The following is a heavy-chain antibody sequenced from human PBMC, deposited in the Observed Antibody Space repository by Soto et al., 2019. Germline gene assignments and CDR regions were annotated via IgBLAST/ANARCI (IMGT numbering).Heavy chain of an antibody. CDR1: GFTFSRYW. CDR2: INIDGSIT. CDR3: ARGGSGSHMAHDH. Sequence: GGTLRLSCIDSGFTFSRYWMHWVRQAPGKGLVWVSRINIDGSITNYADSVKDRFTISRDSAKNTLYLQMNSLRVEDTAVYRCARGGSGSHMAHDHWGEGTLVTVSS. V-gene: IGHV3-74*01. D-gene: IGHD2-15*01. J-gene: IGHJ4*02.